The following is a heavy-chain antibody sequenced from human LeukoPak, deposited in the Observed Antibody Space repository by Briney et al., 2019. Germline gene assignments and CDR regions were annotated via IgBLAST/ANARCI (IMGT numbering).Heavy chain of an antibody. V-gene: IGHV4-61*02. CDR3: AGVAIVVVPAAPDIDYYYYYMDV. Sequence: SETLSLTCTVSGGSISSGSYYWSWIRQPAGKGLEWIGRIYTSGSTNYNPSLKSRVTISVDTSKNQFSLKLSSVTAADTAVYYCAGVAIVVVPAAPDIDYYYYYMDVWGKGTTVTVSS. J-gene: IGHJ6*03. CDR2: IYTSGST. CDR1: GGSISSGSYY. D-gene: IGHD2-2*01.